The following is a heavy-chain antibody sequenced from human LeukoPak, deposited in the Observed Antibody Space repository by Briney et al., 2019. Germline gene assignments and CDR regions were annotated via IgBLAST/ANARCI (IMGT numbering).Heavy chain of an antibody. D-gene: IGHD2-21*01. CDR3: TTVMALLHPVFDI. J-gene: IGHJ3*02. Sequence: GGSLRLSCAASGFNFNIAWMIGVRQAPGKGREGVGRIKSKGGGETTEYAAPVTARFTISRDDSKKKVYLQMNSLKTEDAAVYYCTTVMALLHPVFDIWGQGTRVTVSS. V-gene: IGHV3-15*01. CDR1: GFNFNIAW. CDR2: IKSKGGGETT.